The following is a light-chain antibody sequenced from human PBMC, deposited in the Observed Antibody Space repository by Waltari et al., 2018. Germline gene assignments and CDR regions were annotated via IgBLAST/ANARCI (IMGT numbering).Light chain of an antibody. Sequence: QSVLTHPPSTSGTPGQRVTIYCPGCAPTIGDTLANWYQHLPVKAPQLLITRPDLRPSGVPDRFSGSKFGTSASLAISGRQSEDEADYFCSSGEDSLNGHWVFGGGTKVTVL. CDR3: SSGEDSLNGHWV. CDR1: APTIGDTL. CDR2: RPD. V-gene: IGLV1-44*01. J-gene: IGLJ3*02.